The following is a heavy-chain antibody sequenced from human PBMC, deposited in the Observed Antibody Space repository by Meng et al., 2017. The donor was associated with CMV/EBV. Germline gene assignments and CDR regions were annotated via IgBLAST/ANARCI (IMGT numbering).Heavy chain of an antibody. CDR1: GRTFSSYA. V-gene: IGHV1-69*10. J-gene: IGHJ6*02. CDR2: IIPILGIA. Sequence: SLKVSCHASGRTFSSYAISWVRPAPGQGLEWMGGIIPILGIANYAQKFQGRVTITADKSTSTAYMELSSLRSEDTAVYYCARALVAGHSYYYGMDVWGQGTTVTVSS. D-gene: IGHD6-19*01. CDR3: ARALVAGHSYYYGMDV.